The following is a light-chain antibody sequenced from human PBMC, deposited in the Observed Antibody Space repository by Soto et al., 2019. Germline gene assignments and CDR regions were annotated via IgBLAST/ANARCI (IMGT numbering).Light chain of an antibody. CDR2: EVR. Sequence: SVLTQPASVSGSAGQSITISCSGTMRDVGAYNLVSWYQQHPGTAPKLIIYEVRNRPSGISSRFPGSRSGNTASLTISGLQPEDEGDYYCSAYTARSTLVFGGGTKVTVL. V-gene: IGLV2-14*01. CDR1: MRDVGAYNL. J-gene: IGLJ3*02. CDR3: SAYTARSTLV.